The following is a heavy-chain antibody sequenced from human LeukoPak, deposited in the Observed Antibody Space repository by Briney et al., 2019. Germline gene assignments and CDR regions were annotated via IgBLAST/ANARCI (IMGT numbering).Heavy chain of an antibody. J-gene: IGHJ6*03. CDR1: GFTFSSHY. V-gene: IGHV3-23*01. D-gene: IGHD4-23*01. Sequence: GGSLRLSCAASGFTFSSHYMTWVRQAPGKGLEWVSVISGSGGSTYYADSVKGRFTISRDNSKNTLYLQMNSLRAEDTAVYYCRKDEDGGNSGGFYYYYMGVWGKGTTVTVS. CDR2: ISGSGGST. CDR3: RKDEDGGNSGGFYYYYMGV.